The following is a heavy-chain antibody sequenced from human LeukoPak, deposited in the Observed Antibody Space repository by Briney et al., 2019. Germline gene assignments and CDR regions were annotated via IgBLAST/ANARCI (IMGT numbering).Heavy chain of an antibody. J-gene: IGHJ4*02. CDR2: IYYSGNT. V-gene: IGHV4-39*01. CDR1: GGSISSSSYY. CDR3: ARQQPEVDY. D-gene: IGHD1-14*01. Sequence: SETLSLTCTVSGGSISSSSYYWGWIHQPPGKGLEWIGSIYYSGNTYYNPSLKSRVTISVDTSKNQFSLKLNSVAAADTAVYYCARQQPEVDYWGQGTLVTVSS.